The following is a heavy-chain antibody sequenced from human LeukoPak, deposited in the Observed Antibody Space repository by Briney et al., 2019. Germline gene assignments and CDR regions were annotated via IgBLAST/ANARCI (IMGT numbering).Heavy chain of an antibody. CDR2: TIPIFGTA. J-gene: IGHJ6*03. D-gene: IGHD5-12*01. CDR3: AGGGYSTSTAYYYYYMDV. Sequence: ASVKVSCKASGGTFSRYAISWVRQAPGQGPEWMGGTIPIFGTANYAQKFQGRVTITADESTSTAYMDLSSLRSEDTAIYYCAGGGYSTSTAYYYYYMDVWGKGTTVTVSS. CDR1: GGTFSRYA. V-gene: IGHV1-69*01.